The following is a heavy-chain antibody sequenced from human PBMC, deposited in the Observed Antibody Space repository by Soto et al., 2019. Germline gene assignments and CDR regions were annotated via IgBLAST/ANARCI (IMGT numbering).Heavy chain of an antibody. Sequence: ASVKVSCKASGYIFINYGITWVRQAPGQGLVWMGWISGYNGNTKYADKLQGRVTMTTDTSTTTAYMEPRSLRSDDTAVYYCARDEVPAANWLDRWGQGTLVTVSS. J-gene: IGHJ5*02. D-gene: IGHD2-2*01. CDR3: ARDEVPAANWLDR. CDR1: GYIFINYG. CDR2: ISGYNGNT. V-gene: IGHV1-18*01.